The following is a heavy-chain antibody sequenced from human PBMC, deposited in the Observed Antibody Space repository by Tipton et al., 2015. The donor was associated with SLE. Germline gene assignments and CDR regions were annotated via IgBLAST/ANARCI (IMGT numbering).Heavy chain of an antibody. CDR3: AGAVVPMLWRSFDY. V-gene: IGHV3-53*05. CDR1: GSTVSSNY. Sequence: GSLRLSCAASGSTVSSNYMSWVRQAPGKGLEWVSVIYSGGSTYYADSVKGRFTISRDNSKNTLYLQMNSLRAEDTAVYYCAGAVVPMLWRSFDYWGQGTLVPVSS. J-gene: IGHJ4*02. D-gene: IGHD2-2*01. CDR2: IYSGGST.